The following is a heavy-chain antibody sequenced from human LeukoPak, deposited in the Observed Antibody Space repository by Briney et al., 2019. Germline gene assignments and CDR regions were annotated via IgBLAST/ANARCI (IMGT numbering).Heavy chain of an antibody. D-gene: IGHD3-9*01. CDR2: INHSGST. J-gene: IGHJ3*02. CDR3: ARAPLRYFDWLLSHDAFDI. Sequence: SETLSLTCAVYGGAFSGYYWSWIRQPPGKGLEWIGEINHSGSTNYNPSLKSRVTISVDTFKNQFSLKLSSVTAADTAVYYCARAPLRYFDWLLSHDAFDIWGQGTMVTVSS. V-gene: IGHV4-34*01. CDR1: GGAFSGYY.